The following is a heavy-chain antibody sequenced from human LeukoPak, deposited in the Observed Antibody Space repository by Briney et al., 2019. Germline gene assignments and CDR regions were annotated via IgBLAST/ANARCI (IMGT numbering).Heavy chain of an antibody. Sequence: GRSLRLSCAASGFTFSSYAMHWVRQAPGKGLEWVAVISYDGSNKYYADSVKGRFTISRDNAKNSLYLQMNSLRAEDTAVYYCARDSYYDSSGYSLWGQGTLVTVSS. D-gene: IGHD3-22*01. CDR2: ISYDGSNK. CDR3: ARDSYYDSSGYSL. CDR1: GFTFSSYA. V-gene: IGHV3-30-3*01. J-gene: IGHJ4*02.